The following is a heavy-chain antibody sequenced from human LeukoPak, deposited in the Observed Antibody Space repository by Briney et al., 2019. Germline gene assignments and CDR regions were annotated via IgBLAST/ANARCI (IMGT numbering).Heavy chain of an antibody. J-gene: IGHJ6*03. CDR3: ARSYYEFWSGSYYYMDV. D-gene: IGHD3-3*01. CDR2: ISNSGST. Sequence: PSETLSLTCTVSGDSVSSGSHYWSWIRQPPGKGLECIGYISNSGSTNYNPSLKSRVTISVDTSKNQLSLNLNSVTAADTAVYYCARSYYEFWSGSYYYMDVWGKGTTVTVSS. CDR1: GDSVSSGSHY. V-gene: IGHV4-61*01.